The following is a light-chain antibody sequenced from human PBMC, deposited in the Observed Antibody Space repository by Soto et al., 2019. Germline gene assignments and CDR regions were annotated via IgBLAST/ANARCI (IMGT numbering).Light chain of an antibody. J-gene: IGKJ2*01. CDR1: QSVSSSY. CDR2: GAS. CDR3: QQYGSSPYT. Sequence: EIVLTQSPGTLSLSPGERDTLSCRASQSVSSSYLAWYQQKPGQAPRLLIYGASTRATGIPDSFSGSGSGTDFTLTISRLEPDDFAVYYCQQYGSSPYTFGQGTKLEIK. V-gene: IGKV3-20*01.